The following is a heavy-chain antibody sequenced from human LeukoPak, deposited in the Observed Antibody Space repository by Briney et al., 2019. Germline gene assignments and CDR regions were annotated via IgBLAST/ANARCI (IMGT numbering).Heavy chain of an antibody. CDR3: ARDQNRGYSYGYGGY. CDR2: IWYDGSNK. D-gene: IGHD5-18*01. Sequence: GRSLRPSCAAAGFTFSSYGMDWVRQAPGKGLGWVAVIWYDGSNKYYADSVKGRFTISRDNSKNTLYLQMNSLRAEDTAVYYCARDQNRGYSYGYGGYWGQGTLVTVSS. V-gene: IGHV3-33*01. CDR1: GFTFSSYG. J-gene: IGHJ4*02.